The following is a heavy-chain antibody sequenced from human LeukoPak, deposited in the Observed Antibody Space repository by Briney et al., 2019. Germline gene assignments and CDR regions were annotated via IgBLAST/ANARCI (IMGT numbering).Heavy chain of an antibody. CDR3: AREASEAFDI. Sequence: GGSLRLSCAASGFAFSSYSMNWVRQAPGRGLEWVSYIGSSTKSIYYADSVKGRFIISRDNAKNTLYLQMNSLRAKDTAVYYCAREASEAFDIWGQGTTVTVSS. D-gene: IGHD6-6*01. J-gene: IGHJ3*02. CDR2: IGSSTKSI. CDR1: GFAFSSYS. V-gene: IGHV3-21*01.